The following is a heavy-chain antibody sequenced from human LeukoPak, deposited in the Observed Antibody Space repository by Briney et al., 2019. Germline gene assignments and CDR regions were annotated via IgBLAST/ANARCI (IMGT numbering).Heavy chain of an antibody. CDR3: AKDDYYDSSGYYLVYYFDY. J-gene: IGHJ4*02. Sequence: GGSLRLSCAASGFTFSSYAMSWVRQAPGKGLEWVSAISGSGGSTYYADSVKGRFTISRDNSKNTLYLQMNSLRAEDTAVYYCAKDDYYDSSGYYLVYYFDYWGQGTLVTVSS. CDR1: GFTFSSYA. V-gene: IGHV3-23*01. D-gene: IGHD3-22*01. CDR2: ISGSGGST.